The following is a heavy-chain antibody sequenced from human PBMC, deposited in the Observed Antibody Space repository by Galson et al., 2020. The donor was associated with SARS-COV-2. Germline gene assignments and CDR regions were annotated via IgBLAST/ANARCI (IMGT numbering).Heavy chain of an antibody. J-gene: IGHJ4*02. CDR2: ISYSGST. Sequence: SETLSLTCTVSGGSISSGGYYWSWLRPLPGKGLEWIGYISYSGSTYNNPSLKSRVTISVDTSKYQFSLKLSSVTAADTAVYYCARERRSTIFGVVIPAALCFDYWGQGTLVTVSS. D-gene: IGHD3-3*01. CDR1: GGSISSGGYY. CDR3: ARERRSTIFGVVIPAALCFDY. V-gene: IGHV4-31*03.